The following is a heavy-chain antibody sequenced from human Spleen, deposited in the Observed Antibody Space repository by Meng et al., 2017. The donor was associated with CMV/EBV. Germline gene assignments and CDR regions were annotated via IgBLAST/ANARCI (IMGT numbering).Heavy chain of an antibody. J-gene: IGHJ5*02. CDR1: GFTFSRYW. D-gene: IGHD6-6*01. V-gene: IGHV3-7*01. CDR3: ARGAARTRYNWFDP. Sequence: GGSLRLSCAVSGFTFSRYWMTWVRQAPGKGLEWVANIKEDGSEKNYVDSVKGRFTISRDNAKNSLYLQMNSLRAEDTAVYYCARGAARTRYNWFDPWGQGTLVTVSS. CDR2: IKEDGSEK.